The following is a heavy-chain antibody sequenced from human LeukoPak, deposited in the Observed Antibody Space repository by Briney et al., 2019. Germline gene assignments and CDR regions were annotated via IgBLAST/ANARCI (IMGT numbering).Heavy chain of an antibody. J-gene: IGHJ4*02. Sequence: GGSLRLSCAASGFTFSSYAMHWVRQAPGKGLEWVAVISYDGSNKYYADSVKGRFTISKDNSKNTLYLQMNSLRAEDTAVYYCARDRTFGGVIVPFDYWGQGTLVTVSS. D-gene: IGHD3-16*02. V-gene: IGHV3-30*04. CDR3: ARDRTFGGVIVPFDY. CDR1: GFTFSSYA. CDR2: ISYDGSNK.